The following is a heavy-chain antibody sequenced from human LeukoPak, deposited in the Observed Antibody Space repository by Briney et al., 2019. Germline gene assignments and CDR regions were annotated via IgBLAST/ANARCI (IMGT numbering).Heavy chain of an antibody. V-gene: IGHV1-46*03. CDR1: GYTFTSYY. D-gene: IGHD6-6*01. CDR2: INPSGGGT. J-gene: IGHJ4*02. Sequence: ASVKVSCKASGYTFTSYYMHWGRQPPGPGLEWVGIINPSGGGTSYAQTFQDRVTTTRDTSTSTVYIMLSSQTTADNAGFYCAGWGMIAARTLDYWGQGTLVTVSS. CDR3: AGWGMIAARTLDY.